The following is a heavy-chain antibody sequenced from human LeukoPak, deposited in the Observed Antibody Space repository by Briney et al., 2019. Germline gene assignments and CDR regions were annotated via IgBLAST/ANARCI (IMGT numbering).Heavy chain of an antibody. V-gene: IGHV3-33*01. CDR1: GFTFSSYG. J-gene: IGHJ4*02. Sequence: GGSLRLSCAASGFTFSSYGMHWVCQAPGKGLEWVAVIWYDGSNKYYADSVKGRFTISRDNSKNTLYLQMNSLRAEDTAVYYCARAREAAAGTGIDYWGQGTLVTVSS. CDR2: IWYDGSNK. D-gene: IGHD6-13*01. CDR3: ARAREAAAGTGIDY.